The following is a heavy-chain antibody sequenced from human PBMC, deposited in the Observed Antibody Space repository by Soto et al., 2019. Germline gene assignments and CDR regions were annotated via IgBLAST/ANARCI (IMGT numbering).Heavy chain of an antibody. V-gene: IGHV3-23*01. CDR3: AKGGSSGYYYGMDV. CDR2: ISGSGGST. Sequence: GGSLRLSCAASGFIVSSNYVGWVRQAPGKGLEWVSAISGSGGSTFYADSVKGRFTISRDNSKNTLYLQMNSLRAEDTAVYYCAKGGSSGYYYGMDVWGQGT. J-gene: IGHJ6*02. CDR1: GFIVSSNY. D-gene: IGHD6-13*01.